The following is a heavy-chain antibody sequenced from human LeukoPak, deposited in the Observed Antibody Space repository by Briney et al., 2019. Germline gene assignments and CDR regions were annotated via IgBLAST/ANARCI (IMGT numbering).Heavy chain of an antibody. V-gene: IGHV1-2*02. CDR2: ISPNSGAT. D-gene: IGHD3-3*01. J-gene: IGHJ4*02. CDR1: GYTFNVTDYF. Sequence: ASVKVSCKASGYTFNVTDYFIHWVRRAPGQGLEWMGWISPNSGATNLAQKFQGRVTMTRDTSISTAYMDLSRLRSDDTAVYYCARGDFWSDFDYWGQGTLVTVSS. CDR3: ARGDFWSDFDY.